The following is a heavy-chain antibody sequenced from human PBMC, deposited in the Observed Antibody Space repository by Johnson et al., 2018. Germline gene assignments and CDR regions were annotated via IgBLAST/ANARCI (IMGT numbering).Heavy chain of an antibody. CDR1: GFTFSSYA. CDR3: AKVWRWLRLDAFDI. V-gene: IGHV3-30-3*01. J-gene: IGHJ3*02. CDR2: ISYDGNNK. D-gene: IGHD5-24*01. Sequence: QVQLVQSGGGVVQPGRSLRLSCAASGFTFSSYALHWVRQAPGKGLEWVAFISYDGNNKHYADSVKGRFTISRDNSKNTLFLQMTSLRAEDTAVYYCAKVWRWLRLDAFDIWGQGTMVTVSS.